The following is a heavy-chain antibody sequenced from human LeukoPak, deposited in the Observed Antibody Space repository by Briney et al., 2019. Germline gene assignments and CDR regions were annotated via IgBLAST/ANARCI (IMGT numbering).Heavy chain of an antibody. D-gene: IGHD3-9*01. V-gene: IGHV7-4-1*02. J-gene: IGHJ6*02. CDR2: INTNTGNP. CDR1: GYTFTSYA. CDR3: AREAYYDILTGYYTGNDNYGMDV. Sequence: ASVKVSCKASGYTFTSYAMNWVRQAPGQGLEWMGWINTNTGNPTYAQGFTGRFVFSLDTSVSTAYLQISSLKAEDTAVYYCAREAYYDILTGYYTGNDNYGMDVWGQGTTVTVSS.